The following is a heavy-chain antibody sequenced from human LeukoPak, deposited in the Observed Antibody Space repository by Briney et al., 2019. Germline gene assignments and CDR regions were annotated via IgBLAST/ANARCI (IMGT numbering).Heavy chain of an antibody. Sequence: GESLKIFCKGSGYTIGSFGSYWIAWVRRMPGKGLEWMGSIYPIDSDTRYNPSFEGQVTVSVDRSISTAYLQWSSLKASDTAMYYCARVNSARWFFVCWGQGTTVTVSS. J-gene: IGHJ6*02. CDR1: GYTIGSFGSYW. CDR2: IYPIDSDT. V-gene: IGHV5-51*01. D-gene: IGHD3-10*01. CDR3: ARVNSARWFFVC.